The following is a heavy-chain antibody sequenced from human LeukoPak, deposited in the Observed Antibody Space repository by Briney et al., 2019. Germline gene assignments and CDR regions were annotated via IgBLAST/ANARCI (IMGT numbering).Heavy chain of an antibody. CDR1: GGSISSYY. D-gene: IGHD6-19*01. V-gene: IGHV4-4*07. CDR2: IYTSGST. CDR3: AREDLAVAGYYYMDV. Sequence: KSSETLSLTCTVSGGSISSYYWSWIRQPAGKGLEWIGRIYTSGSTNYNPSLKSRVTMSVDTSKNQFSLKLSSVTAADTAVYYCAREDLAVAGYYYMDVWGKGTTVTISS. J-gene: IGHJ6*03.